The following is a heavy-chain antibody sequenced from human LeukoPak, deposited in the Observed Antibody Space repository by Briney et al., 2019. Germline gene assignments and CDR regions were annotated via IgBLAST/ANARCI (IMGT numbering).Heavy chain of an antibody. CDR2: IYSGGST. D-gene: IGHD1-14*01. CDR3: AREASNGIFKDFDY. J-gene: IGHJ4*02. CDR1: GFTVSSNY. V-gene: IGHV3-66*01. Sequence: GGSLILSCAASGFTVSSNYMSWVRQAPGKGLEWVSVIYSGGSTYYADSVKGRFIISRDNANNSLYLQMSSLRAEDTAVYYCAREASNGIFKDFDYWGQGTLVTVSS.